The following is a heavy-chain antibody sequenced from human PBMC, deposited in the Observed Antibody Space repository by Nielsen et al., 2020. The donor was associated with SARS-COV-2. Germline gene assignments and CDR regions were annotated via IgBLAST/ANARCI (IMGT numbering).Heavy chain of an antibody. V-gene: IGHV4-4*02. CDR1: GDSITSQTW. D-gene: IGHD4-17*01. CDR3: ASDLFGDYPGD. Sequence: SETLSLTCGVFGDSITSQTWWSWVRPPPGKGLEWIGEINHSGSTNYNPSLKSRVTISVDTSKNQFSLKLSSVTAADTAVYYCASDLFGDYPGDWGQGTLVTVSS. CDR2: INHSGST. J-gene: IGHJ4*02.